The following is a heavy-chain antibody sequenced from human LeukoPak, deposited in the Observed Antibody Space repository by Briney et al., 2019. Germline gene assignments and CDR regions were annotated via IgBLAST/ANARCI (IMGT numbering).Heavy chain of an antibody. CDR1: GGSISSYY. CDR2: IYYSGST. Sequence: SETLSLTCTVSGGSISSYYWSWIRQPPGKGLEWIGYIYYSGSTNYNPSLKSRVTISVDTSKNQFSLKLSSVTAADTAVYYCARRRSSSWFSAFDIWGQGTMVTVSS. J-gene: IGHJ3*02. D-gene: IGHD6-13*01. CDR3: ARRRSSSWFSAFDI. V-gene: IGHV4-59*01.